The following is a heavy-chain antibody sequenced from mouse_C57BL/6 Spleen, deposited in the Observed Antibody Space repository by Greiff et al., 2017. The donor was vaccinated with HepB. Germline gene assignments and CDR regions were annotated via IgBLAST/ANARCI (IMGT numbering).Heavy chain of an antibody. CDR3: ARTGSSYYYAMDY. V-gene: IGHV1-7*01. CDR2: INPSSGYT. D-gene: IGHD1-1*01. CDR1: GYTFTSYW. J-gene: IGHJ4*01. Sequence: VKLMESGAELAKPGASVKLSCKASGYTFTSYWMHWVKQRPGQGLEWIGYINPSSGYTKYNQKFKDKATLTADKSSSPAYMQLSSLTYEDSAVYYCARTGSSYYYAMDYWGQGTSVTVSS.